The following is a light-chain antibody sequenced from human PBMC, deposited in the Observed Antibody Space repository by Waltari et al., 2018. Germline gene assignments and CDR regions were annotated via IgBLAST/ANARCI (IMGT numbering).Light chain of an antibody. V-gene: IGKV3-20*01. CDR2: AAS. Sequence: EIVLTQSPGTLSLSPGERATLSCRASQTVRTTYLAWYQQKPGQAPTLHLYAASSRGTGIPDRFSGSGSGTDSSHNSSCLEPGDSAVYYCQQYHISPLTFGGGTKVEIK. CDR1: QTVRTTY. J-gene: IGKJ4*01. CDR3: QQYHISPLT.